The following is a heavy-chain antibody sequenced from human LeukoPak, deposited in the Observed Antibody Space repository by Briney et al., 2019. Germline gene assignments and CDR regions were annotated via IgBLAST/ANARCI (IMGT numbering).Heavy chain of an antibody. J-gene: IGHJ1*01. V-gene: IGHV4-34*01. Sequence: SETLSLTCAVYGGSFSGYYWSWIRQPPGKGLEWIGEINHSGSTNYNPSLKSRVTISVDTSKNQFSLKLSSVTAADTAVYYCARTTSTVAGTVYFQHWGQGTLVTVSS. CDR2: INHSGST. CDR1: GGSFSGYY. D-gene: IGHD6-13*01. CDR3: ARTTSTVAGTVYFQH.